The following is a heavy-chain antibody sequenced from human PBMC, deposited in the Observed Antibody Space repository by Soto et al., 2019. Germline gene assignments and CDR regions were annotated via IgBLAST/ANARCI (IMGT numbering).Heavy chain of an antibody. D-gene: IGHD2-2*01. CDR3: ARGGIVPAAREYYYYYGMDV. CDR2: MNPNSGNT. V-gene: IGHV1-8*01. CDR1: GYTFTRYY. J-gene: IGHJ6*02. Sequence: ASVKVSCKASGYTFTRYYINWVRQATGQGLEGMGWMNPNSGNTGYAQKFQGRVTMTRNTSISTAYMELSSLRSEDTAVCYCARGGIVPAAREYYYYYGMDVWGQGTTVTVSS.